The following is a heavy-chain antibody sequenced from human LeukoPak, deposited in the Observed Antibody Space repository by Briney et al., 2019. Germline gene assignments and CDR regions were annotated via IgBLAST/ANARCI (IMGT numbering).Heavy chain of an antibody. CDR1: GGSISSSSYY. V-gene: IGHV4-39*07. CDR2: IYYSGST. CDR3: ARAGAGLWFGEFGPYFDY. Sequence: PSETLSLTCTVSGGSISSSSYYWGWIRQPPGKGLEWIGSIYYSGSTYYNPSLKSRVTISVDTSKNQFSLKLSSVTAADTAVYYCARAGAGLWFGEFGPYFDYWGQGTLVTVSS. J-gene: IGHJ4*02. D-gene: IGHD3-10*01.